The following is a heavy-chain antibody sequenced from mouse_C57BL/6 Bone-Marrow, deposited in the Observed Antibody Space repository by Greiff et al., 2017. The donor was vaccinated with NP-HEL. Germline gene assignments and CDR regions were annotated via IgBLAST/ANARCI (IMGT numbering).Heavy chain of an antibody. CDR3: ARRECYGFFDY. J-gene: IGHJ2*01. D-gene: IGHD2-2*01. CDR2: ISYSGIT. V-gene: IGHV3-8*01. CDR1: GYSITSDY. Sequence: EVQLQQSGPGLAKPSQTLSLTCSVTGYSITSDYWNWIRKFPGNKLEYMGYISYSGITYYNPSPKSQISTTRDTSKSQYYLQLNSVTTEDTATYYCARRECYGFFDYWGQGTTLTVSS.